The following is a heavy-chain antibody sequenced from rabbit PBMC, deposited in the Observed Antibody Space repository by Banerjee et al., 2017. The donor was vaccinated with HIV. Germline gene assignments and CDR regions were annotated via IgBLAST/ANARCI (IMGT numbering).Heavy chain of an antibody. J-gene: IGHJ6*01. CDR3: ARDSSSSFSSYGMDL. CDR1: GVSFSANSY. Sequence: QEQLVESGGGLVKPGASLTLTCIASGVSFSANSYICWARQAPGKGLEWIVCIDAGSSGFTYFASWAKGRFTISKTSSTTVTLQMTSLTAADTATYFCARDSSSSFSSYGMDLWGPGTLVTVS. CDR2: IDAGSSGFT. V-gene: IGHV1S45*01. D-gene: IGHD1-1*01.